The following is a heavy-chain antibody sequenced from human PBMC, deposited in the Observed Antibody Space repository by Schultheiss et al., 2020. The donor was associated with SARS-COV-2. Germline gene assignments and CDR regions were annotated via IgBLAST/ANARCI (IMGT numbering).Heavy chain of an antibody. CDR1: GGSFSGYY. V-gene: IGHV4-34*01. D-gene: IGHD5-18*01. CDR2: IYHSGST. J-gene: IGHJ4*02. Sequence: SETLSLTCAVYGGSFSGYYWSWIRQPPGKGLEWIGSIYHSGSTNYNPSLKSRVTISVDTSKNQFSLKLSSVTAADTAVYYCARDLRDSYGAGYWGQGTLVTVSS. CDR3: ARDLRDSYGAGY.